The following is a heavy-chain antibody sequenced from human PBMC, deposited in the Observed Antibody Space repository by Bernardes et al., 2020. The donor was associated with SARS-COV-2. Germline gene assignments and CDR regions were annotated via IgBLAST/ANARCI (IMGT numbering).Heavy chain of an antibody. CDR1: GFTFSDYY. Sequence: GSLKLSCAASGFTFSDYYMSWIRQAPGKGLEWVSYISSSGSTIYYADSVKGRFTISRDNAKNSLYLQMNSLRAEDTAVYYCAKAQGGSSYFDYWGQGTLVTVSS. D-gene: IGHD1-26*01. V-gene: IGHV3-11*01. CDR2: ISSSGSTI. J-gene: IGHJ4*02. CDR3: AKAQGGSSYFDY.